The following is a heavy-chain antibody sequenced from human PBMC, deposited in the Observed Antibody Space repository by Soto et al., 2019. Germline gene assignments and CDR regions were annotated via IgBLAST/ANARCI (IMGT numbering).Heavy chain of an antibody. Sequence: GSLRLSCAASGFTFSSFWMHWVRQAPGKGLVWVSRISSDGSSTTYADSVKGRFTISRDNAKNTLYLQMNSLRAEDTAVYYCARGYDFWSAPDYWGQGTLVTVSS. D-gene: IGHD3-3*01. CDR1: GFTFSSFW. V-gene: IGHV3-74*01. CDR2: ISSDGSST. J-gene: IGHJ4*02. CDR3: ARGYDFWSAPDY.